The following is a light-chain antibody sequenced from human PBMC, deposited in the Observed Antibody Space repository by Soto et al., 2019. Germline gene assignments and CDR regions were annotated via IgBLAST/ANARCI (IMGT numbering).Light chain of an antibody. Sequence: QSALTQPPSASGSPGQSVTISCTGTSSDIGFYDYVSWYQRHPGKAPKLVIYDVTKRPSGVPDRFSGSKSGNTASLTVSGLQAEDEADYFCGSYAGTKNFVVFGGGTKLTVL. V-gene: IGLV2-8*01. J-gene: IGLJ2*01. CDR1: SSDIGFYDY. CDR2: DVT. CDR3: GSYAGTKNFVV.